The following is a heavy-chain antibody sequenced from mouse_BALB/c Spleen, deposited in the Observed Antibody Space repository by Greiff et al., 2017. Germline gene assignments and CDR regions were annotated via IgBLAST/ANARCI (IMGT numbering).Heavy chain of an antibody. D-gene: IGHD4-1*01. Sequence: VQLQQSGTVLARPGASVKMSCKASGYTFTSYWMHWVKQRPGQGLEWIGAIYPGNSDTSYNQKFKGKAKLTAVTSTSTAYMELSSLTNEDSAVYYCTPNWAYAMDYWGQGTSVTVSS. J-gene: IGHJ4*01. CDR1: GYTFTSYW. CDR3: TPNWAYAMDY. V-gene: IGHV1-5*01. CDR2: IYPGNSDT.